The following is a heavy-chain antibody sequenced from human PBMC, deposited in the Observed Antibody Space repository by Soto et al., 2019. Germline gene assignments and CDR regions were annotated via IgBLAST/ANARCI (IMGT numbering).Heavy chain of an antibody. CDR2: IIPIFGTS. J-gene: IGHJ4*02. V-gene: IGHV1-69*01. CDR3: ARARGYSYGDQYFDY. Sequence: VQLVQSGPEGKKPGPSVKVSCKASGGTVSNYALSWVRQAPGQGLEWMGGIIPIFGTSNYAQKFQGRVTITADESTNTAYIDLSSLRSEDTAVYYCARARGYSYGDQYFDYWGQGTLVTVSS. CDR1: GGTVSNYA. D-gene: IGHD5-18*01.